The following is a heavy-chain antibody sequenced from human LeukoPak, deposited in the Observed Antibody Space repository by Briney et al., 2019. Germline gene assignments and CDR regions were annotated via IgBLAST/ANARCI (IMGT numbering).Heavy chain of an antibody. D-gene: IGHD3-9*01. CDR2: ISSSSSHI. V-gene: IGHV3-21*04. CDR1: GFTFSSQT. J-gene: IGHJ4*02. Sequence: GGSLRLSCAASGFTFSSQTMNGVRQAPGRGLEWVSSISSSSSHIYYADSVKGRFTISRDNSKNTLYLQMNSLRAEDTAVYYCARIRGILTGYSADYWGQGTLVTVSS. CDR3: ARIRGILTGYSADY.